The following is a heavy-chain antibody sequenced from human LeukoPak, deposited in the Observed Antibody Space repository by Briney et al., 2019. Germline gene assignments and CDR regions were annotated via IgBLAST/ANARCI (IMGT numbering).Heavy chain of an antibody. CDR3: AREGLPAAIDY. Sequence: ASVKVSCKASGYTFTDYYMHWVRQAPGQGLEWMGWIKPYSADTKYAQKFQGRVTITRDTSISSAYMELSRLQSDDTAVYYCAREGLPAAIDYWGQGTLVTVSS. CDR1: GYTFTDYY. CDR2: IKPYSADT. J-gene: IGHJ4*02. V-gene: IGHV1-2*02. D-gene: IGHD2-2*01.